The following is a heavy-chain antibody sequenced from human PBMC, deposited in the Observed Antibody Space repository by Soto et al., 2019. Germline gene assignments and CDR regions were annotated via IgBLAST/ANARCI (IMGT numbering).Heavy chain of an antibody. CDR2: IYHGGSI. Sequence: PSETLSLTCTVSGGSIISGGYYWSWIRQPPGKGLEWIGEIYHGGSISYNPSLKSRVTMSVDKSKNQFSLKLTSVTAADTAVFYCAKNYCGGGTCYSDFDYWGQGILVTVSS. CDR3: AKNYCGGGTCYSDFDY. D-gene: IGHD2-15*01. J-gene: IGHJ4*02. CDR1: GGSIISGGYY. V-gene: IGHV4-39*07.